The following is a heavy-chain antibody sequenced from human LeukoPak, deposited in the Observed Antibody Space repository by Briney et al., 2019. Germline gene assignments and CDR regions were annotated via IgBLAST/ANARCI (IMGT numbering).Heavy chain of an antibody. D-gene: IGHD3-22*01. J-gene: IGHJ5*02. Sequence: SETLSLTCTVSGGSISSGDYYWSWIRQPPGKGLEWIGYIYCSGSTYYNPSLKSRVTRSVDTSKNQFSLKLSSVTAADTAVYYCARGGVVVPFDPWGQGTLVTVSS. V-gene: IGHV4-30-4*01. CDR3: ARGGVVVPFDP. CDR1: GGSISSGDYY. CDR2: IYCSGST.